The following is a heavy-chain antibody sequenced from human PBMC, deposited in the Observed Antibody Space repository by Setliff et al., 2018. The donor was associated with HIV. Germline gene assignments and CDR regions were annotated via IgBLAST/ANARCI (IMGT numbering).Heavy chain of an antibody. CDR3: ARVMVRGPNPKHAFDI. CDR2: IYTSGST. J-gene: IGHJ3*02. V-gene: IGHV4-61*02. CDR1: GGSISSGSYY. Sequence: PSETLSLTCTVSGGSISSGSYYWSWIRQPAGKGLEWIGRIYTSGSTNYNPSLKSRVTISVDTSKNQFSLKLSSVTAADTAVYYCARVMVRGPNPKHAFDIWGQGTMVT. D-gene: IGHD3-10*01.